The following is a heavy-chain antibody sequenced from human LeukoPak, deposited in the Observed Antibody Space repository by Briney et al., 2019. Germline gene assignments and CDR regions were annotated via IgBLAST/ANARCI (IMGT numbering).Heavy chain of an antibody. CDR3: ASSYYYGSGSYSPFDP. D-gene: IGHD3-10*01. Sequence: PGGSLRLSCAASGFTFSSYWMSWVRQAPGKGLEWVANIKQDGSEKYYVDSVKGRFTISRDNAKNSLYLQMNSLRAEDTAVYYCASSYYYGSGSYSPFDPWGQGTLVTVSS. V-gene: IGHV3-7*01. CDR2: IKQDGSEK. J-gene: IGHJ5*02. CDR1: GFTFSSYW.